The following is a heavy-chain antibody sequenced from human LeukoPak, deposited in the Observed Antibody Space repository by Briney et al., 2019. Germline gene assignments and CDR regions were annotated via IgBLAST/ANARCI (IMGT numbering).Heavy chain of an antibody. CDR1: GFTFSDYY. CDR3: TTGYTWTYY. CDR2: ISHTAGTI. Sequence: AGGSLRLSCAASGFTFSDYYMSWIRQAPGKGLECVAYISHTAGTIYYADSVKGRFTISRDNAKNSLYLQMNSLRPEDTALYYCTTGYTWTYYWGQGTLVTVSS. V-gene: IGHV3-11*04. J-gene: IGHJ4*02. D-gene: IGHD1-1*01.